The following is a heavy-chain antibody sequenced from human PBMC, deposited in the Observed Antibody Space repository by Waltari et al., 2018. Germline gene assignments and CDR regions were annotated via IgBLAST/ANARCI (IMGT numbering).Heavy chain of an antibody. Sequence: QVQLVQSGAEVKKPGSSVKVSCKASGGTFRSYAIRWVRPAPGQGLEWMGGIIPIFGTANYAQKFQGRVTITADESTSTAYMELSSLRSEDTAVYYCAREKGRRENWFDPWGQGTLVTVSS. CDR2: IIPIFGTA. CDR3: AREKGRRENWFDP. CDR1: GGTFRSYA. V-gene: IGHV1-69*01. J-gene: IGHJ5*02.